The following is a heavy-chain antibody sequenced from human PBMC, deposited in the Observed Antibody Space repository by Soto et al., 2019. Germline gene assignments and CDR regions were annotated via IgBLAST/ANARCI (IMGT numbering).Heavy chain of an antibody. V-gene: IGHV4-59*01. J-gene: IGHJ5*02. CDR3: AGNTWISWSTFDP. CDR1: GGSISSYY. D-gene: IGHD6-13*01. Sequence: QVQLQESGPGLVKPSEILSVTCTVSGGSISSYYWSWIRQPLGKGLEWIGYIYYSGSTNYNPSLKSRFTISVDTSKNQFSLKLSSVTAADTAVYYCAGNTWISWSTFDPWGQGTLVTVST. CDR2: IYYSGST.